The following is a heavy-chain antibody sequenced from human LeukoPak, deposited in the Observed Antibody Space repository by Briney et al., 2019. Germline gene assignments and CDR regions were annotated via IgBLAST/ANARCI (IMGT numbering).Heavy chain of an antibody. V-gene: IGHV4-30-4*08. CDR1: GGSISSGDYY. CDR2: IYYSGST. CDR3: ARSNPVGATGWFDP. D-gene: IGHD1-26*01. J-gene: IGHJ5*02. Sequence: SQTLSLTCTVSGGSISSGDYYWSWIRQPPWKGLEWIGYIYYSGSTYYNPSLKSRVTISVDTSKNQFSLKLSSVTAADTAVYYCARSNPVGATGWFDPWGQGTLVTVSS.